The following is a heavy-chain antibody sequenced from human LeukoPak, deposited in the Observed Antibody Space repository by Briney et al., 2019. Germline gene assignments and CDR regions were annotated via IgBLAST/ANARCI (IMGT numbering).Heavy chain of an antibody. D-gene: IGHD3-3*01. CDR1: GFTFTIYE. CDR2: ISSSSSYI. J-gene: IGHJ4*02. V-gene: IGHV3-21*01. CDR3: ATSDDLWSGMDN. Sequence: KPGGSLRLSCVASGFTFTIYEMHWVRQAPGKGLEWVSSISSSSSYIYYADSVKGRFTISRDNAKNSLNLQMDSLRADDTAVYYCATSDDLWSGMDNWGQGTLVTVSS.